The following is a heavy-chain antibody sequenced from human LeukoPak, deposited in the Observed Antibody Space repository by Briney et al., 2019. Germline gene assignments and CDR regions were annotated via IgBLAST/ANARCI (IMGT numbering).Heavy chain of an antibody. Sequence: GRSLRLSCAASGFTFSSNGMHWVRQAPGKGLEWVAIIWYDGSKEYYADSVKGRFTISRDNSKNTVYLQMNSVRAEDTAVYYCARLSGWSAIDYWGQGTLVTVSS. V-gene: IGHV3-33*01. CDR2: IWYDGSKE. J-gene: IGHJ4*02. CDR3: ARLSGWSAIDY. D-gene: IGHD6-19*01. CDR1: GFTFSSNG.